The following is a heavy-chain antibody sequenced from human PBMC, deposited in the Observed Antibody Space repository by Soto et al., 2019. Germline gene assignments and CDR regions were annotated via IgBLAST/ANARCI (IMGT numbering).Heavy chain of an antibody. J-gene: IGHJ4*02. CDR2: IYYSGST. V-gene: IGHV4-39*07. CDR1: GGSISSSSYY. D-gene: IGHD3-22*01. Sequence: ETLSLTCTVSGGSISSSSYYWGWIRQPPGKGLEWIGSIYYSGSTYYNPSLKSRVTISVDTSKNQFSLKLSSVTAADTAVYYCARSMFYSDGSNYSPFDYWGQGTLVTVSS. CDR3: ARSMFYSDGSNYSPFDY.